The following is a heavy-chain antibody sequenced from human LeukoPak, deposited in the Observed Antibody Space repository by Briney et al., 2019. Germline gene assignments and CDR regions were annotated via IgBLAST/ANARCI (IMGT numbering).Heavy chain of an antibody. D-gene: IGHD6-6*01. CDR2: MNPNSGNT. CDR3: ARGIRSRRGSSRGNWFDP. V-gene: IGHV1-8*01. Sequence: ASVKVSCKASGYTFTSYDINWVRQATGQGLEWMGLMNPNSGNTGYAQKFQGRVTMTRNTSISTAYMELSSLRSEDTAVYYCARGIRSRRGSSRGNWFDPWGQGTLVTVSS. J-gene: IGHJ5*02. CDR1: GYTFTSYD.